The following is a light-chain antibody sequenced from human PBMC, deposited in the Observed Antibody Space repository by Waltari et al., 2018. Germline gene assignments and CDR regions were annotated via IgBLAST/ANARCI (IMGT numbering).Light chain of an antibody. CDR2: EVS. V-gene: IGLV2-8*01. Sequence: QSALTQPPPASGSPGQSVTISCTGTSSDVGGYHYVSWYQQHPGKAPKLMIYEVSKRPSGVPDRFSGSKSGNTASLTVSGLQAEDEADYYCSSYAGSNNLGVFGTGTKVTVL. J-gene: IGLJ1*01. CDR3: SSYAGSNNLGV. CDR1: SSDVGGYHY.